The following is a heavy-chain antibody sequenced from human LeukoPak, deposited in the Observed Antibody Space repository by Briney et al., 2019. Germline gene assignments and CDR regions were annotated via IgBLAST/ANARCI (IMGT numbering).Heavy chain of an antibody. Sequence: GGSLRLSCAASGFTFSNYWMHWVRQAPGKGLVWVSRINSDGSSTSYADSVKGRFTISRDNAKNTLYLRMNSLRAEDTAVYYCARDRGYCGGDCSPAYWGQGTLVTVSS. CDR1: GFTFSNYW. V-gene: IGHV3-74*01. J-gene: IGHJ4*02. CDR2: INSDGSST. D-gene: IGHD2-21*02. CDR3: ARDRGYCGGDCSPAY.